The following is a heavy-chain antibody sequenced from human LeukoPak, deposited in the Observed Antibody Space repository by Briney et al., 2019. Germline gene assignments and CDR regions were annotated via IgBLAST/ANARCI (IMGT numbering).Heavy chain of an antibody. CDR3: ARDPRDGYNCPFDY. J-gene: IGHJ4*02. CDR2: INPNSGDT. V-gene: IGHV1-2*02. CDR1: GYTFTGYF. Sequence: ASVKVSCKASGYTFTGYFIHWVRQAPGQGLEWMGWINPNSGDTNYAQKFQGRVTMTRDTSITTAYMELISLRSDETAVYYCARDPRDGYNCPFDYWGQGTLVTVSS. D-gene: IGHD5-24*01.